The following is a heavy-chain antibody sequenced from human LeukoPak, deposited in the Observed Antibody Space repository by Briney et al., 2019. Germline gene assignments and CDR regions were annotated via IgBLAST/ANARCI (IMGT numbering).Heavy chain of an antibody. D-gene: IGHD3-22*01. Sequence: ASVKVSCKASGYTFTSYDINWVRQATGQGLEWMGWMNPNSGNTGYAQKFQGRVTMTRNTSISTAYMELSSLRSEDTAVYYCARGGNYYDSSGYYFNAFDIWGQGTMVTVSS. V-gene: IGHV1-8*01. CDR3: ARGGNYYDSSGYYFNAFDI. CDR1: GYTFTSYD. CDR2: MNPNSGNT. J-gene: IGHJ3*02.